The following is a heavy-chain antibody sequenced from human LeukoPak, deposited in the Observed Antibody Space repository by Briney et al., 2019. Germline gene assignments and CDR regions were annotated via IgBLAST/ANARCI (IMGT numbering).Heavy chain of an antibody. CDR2: LSNSGDIT. Sequence: PGGSLRLSCAASGFTFSDYYMHWIRQAPGKGLEWISSLSNSGDITYYVDSVKGRFSISRDNAKRSLYLQMRSLRAGDTAVYFGVRGGTFGVVTHLDVWGEGTTVTVSS. V-gene: IGHV3-11*04. CDR3: VRGGTFGVVTHLDV. J-gene: IGHJ6*04. CDR1: GFTFSDYY. D-gene: IGHD3-3*01.